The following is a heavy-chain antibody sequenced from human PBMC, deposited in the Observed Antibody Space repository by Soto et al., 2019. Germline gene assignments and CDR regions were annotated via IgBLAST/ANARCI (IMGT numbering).Heavy chain of an antibody. V-gene: IGHV3-74*01. D-gene: IGHD3-22*01. CDR2: INSDGSST. CDR3: MIHYYDSSCYSTGYAFDI. J-gene: IGHJ3*02. Sequence: EVQLVESGGGLVQPGGSLRLSCAASGFTFSSYWMHWVRQAPGKGLVWVSRINSDGSSTSYADSVKGRFTISRDNAKNQQYPQMQGLRAEDTDVYYCMIHYYDSSCYSTGYAFDIWGQGTMVTVSS. CDR1: GFTFSSYW.